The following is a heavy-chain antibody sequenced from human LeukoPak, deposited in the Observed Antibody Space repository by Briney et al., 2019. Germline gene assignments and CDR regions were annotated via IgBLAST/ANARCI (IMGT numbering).Heavy chain of an antibody. CDR2: IYYSGST. CDR1: GGSISSGGYY. V-gene: IGHV4-31*03. Sequence: PSETLSLTCTVSGGSISSGGYYWSWIRQHPGKGLEWIGYIYYSGSTYYNPSLKSRVTISVVTSKNQFSLKLSSVTAADTAVYYCARDTPTGTRDRDYFDYLCQRTLVTVSS. J-gene: IGHJ4*02. D-gene: IGHD1-1*01. CDR3: ARDTPTGTRDRDYFDY.